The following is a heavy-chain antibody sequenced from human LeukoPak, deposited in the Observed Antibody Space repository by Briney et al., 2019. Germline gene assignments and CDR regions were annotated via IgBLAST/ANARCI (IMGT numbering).Heavy chain of an antibody. V-gene: IGHV1-18*01. CDR2: ITTNNGNT. CDR3: ARVLGSRHYYASTGYLDY. D-gene: IGHD3-22*01. CDR1: GYTFTIYD. Sequence: VASVSVSCKASGYTFTIYDITWVRQAPGQGLEWRGWITTNNGNTNYAQKFQGRVSMTTDTSTTTAYMELTSLRSDDTAVYYCARVLGSRHYYASTGYLDYWGQGTLVTVSS. J-gene: IGHJ4*02.